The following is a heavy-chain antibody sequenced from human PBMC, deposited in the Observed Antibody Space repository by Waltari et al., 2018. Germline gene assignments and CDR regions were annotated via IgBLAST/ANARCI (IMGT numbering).Heavy chain of an antibody. V-gene: IGHV3-23*01. Sequence: EVQLLESGGDLVQPGGSLRLPCAASGFTFSNYAMSWVRQAPGKGLEWVSLITGSGGNTYYADSGKGRFTISRDNSKNTLYLQMNSLRAEDTAVYYCAKEAVAGAYYYHYYGMDVWGQGTTVTVSS. CDR3: AKEAVAGAYYYHYYGMDV. CDR2: ITGSGGNT. D-gene: IGHD6-19*01. CDR1: GFTFSNYA. J-gene: IGHJ6*02.